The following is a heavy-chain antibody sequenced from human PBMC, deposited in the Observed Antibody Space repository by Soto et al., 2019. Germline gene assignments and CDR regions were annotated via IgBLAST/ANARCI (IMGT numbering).Heavy chain of an antibody. CDR3: AKDLYYYDSSLDDY. V-gene: IGHV3-30*18. CDR2: ISNDGSYK. CDR1: GFTFSSYA. J-gene: IGHJ4*02. D-gene: IGHD3-22*01. Sequence: QVHLAESGGGVVQPGRSLRLSCAGSGFTFSSYAMHWVRQAPGKGLEWVAVISNDGSYKYYADSLKGRFIISRDNSKNTRYLQINSLRAEDTAVYYCAKDLYYYDSSLDDYWGQGTLVSVSS.